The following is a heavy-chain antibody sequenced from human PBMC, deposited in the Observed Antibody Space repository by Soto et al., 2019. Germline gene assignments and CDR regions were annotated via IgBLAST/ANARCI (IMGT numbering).Heavy chain of an antibody. CDR2: IVGSGGGT. CDR1: GFTFSSYA. J-gene: IGHJ4*02. D-gene: IGHD6-13*01. Sequence: SLRLSCAASGFTFSSYAMSWVRQAPGKGLEWVSSIVGSGGGTYYADSVKGRFTISRDNSKNTLYLQMDSLRAEDTAVYYCAKDRGPVAAAFDSCGQGTLVTVSS. V-gene: IGHV3-23*01. CDR3: AKDRGPVAAAFDS.